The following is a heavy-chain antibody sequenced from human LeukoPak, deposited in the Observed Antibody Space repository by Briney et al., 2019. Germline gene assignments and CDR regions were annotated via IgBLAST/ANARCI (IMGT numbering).Heavy chain of an antibody. J-gene: IGHJ3*01. CDR1: GFTFSNYG. Sequence: GGSLRLSCVVSGFTFSNYGMSWVRQAPGKGLECVSTISADGGSTYYPDSVKGRFAISRDNSKNTLYLQMNNLRAEDTALYYCAKSPSLQAFDVWGQGTMVSVSS. CDR2: ISADGGST. CDR3: AKSPSLQAFDV. V-gene: IGHV3-23*01.